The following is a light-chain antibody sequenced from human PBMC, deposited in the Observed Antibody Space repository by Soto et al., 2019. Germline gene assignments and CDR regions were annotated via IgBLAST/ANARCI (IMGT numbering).Light chain of an antibody. CDR1: QSVSSSY. J-gene: IGKJ3*01. CDR2: GAS. CDR3: QQYGSSPGT. V-gene: IGKV3-20*01. Sequence: EIGLTQSPGTLSLSPGERATLSCRASQSVSSSYLAWYQQKPGQAPRLLIYGASSRATGIPDRLSGSGSGTDFTLTISRLEPEDFAVYYCQQYGSSPGTFGPGTNVDIK.